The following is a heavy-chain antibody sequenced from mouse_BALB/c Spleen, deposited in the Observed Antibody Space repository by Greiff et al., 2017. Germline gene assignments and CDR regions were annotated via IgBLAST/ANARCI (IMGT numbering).Heavy chain of an antibody. Sequence: EVQLQQSGAELVKPGASVKLSCTASGFNIKDTYMHWVKQRPEQGLEWIGRIDPANGNTKYDPKFQGKATITADTSSNTAYLQLSSLTSEDTAVYYCASMMTPERDYWGQGTTVTVSS. J-gene: IGHJ4*01. CDR1: GFNIKDTY. V-gene: IGHV14-3*02. D-gene: IGHD2-3*01. CDR3: ASMMTPERDY. CDR2: IDPANGNT.